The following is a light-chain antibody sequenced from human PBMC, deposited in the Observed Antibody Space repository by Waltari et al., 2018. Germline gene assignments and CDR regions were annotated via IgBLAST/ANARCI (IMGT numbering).Light chain of an antibody. V-gene: IGLV2-11*01. J-gene: IGLJ2*01. CDR1: SSDVGGYNY. Sequence: QSALTQPRSVSGSPGQSVTISCTGTSSDVGGYNYVSWYQQHPGKAPKLMIYDVSKWPSGVPDRFSGSKSGNTASLTISGLQAEDEADYYCCSYAGSYALGVFGGGTKVTVL. CDR2: DVS. CDR3: CSYAGSYALGV.